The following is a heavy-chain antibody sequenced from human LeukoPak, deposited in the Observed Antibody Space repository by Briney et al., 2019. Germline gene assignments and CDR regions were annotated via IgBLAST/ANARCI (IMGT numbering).Heavy chain of an antibody. CDR3: ARDEGVRCATLFDP. CDR2: IYTNGST. Sequence: SETLSLTCTVSGGSISSYYWSWLRQPAGKGLEWIGRIYTNGSTIYNPSLKSRVTISVDTSKNQFSLKLSSVTAADTAVYYCARDEGVRCATLFDPWGQGTLVTVSS. CDR1: GGSISSYY. J-gene: IGHJ5*02. V-gene: IGHV4-4*07. D-gene: IGHD3-10*01.